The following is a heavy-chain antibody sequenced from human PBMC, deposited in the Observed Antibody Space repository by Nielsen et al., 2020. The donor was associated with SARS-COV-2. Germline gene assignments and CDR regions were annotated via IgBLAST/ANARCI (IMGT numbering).Heavy chain of an antibody. D-gene: IGHD6-13*01. Sequence: WVRQAPGQGLEWMGWINPNSGGTNYAQKFQGWVTMTRDTSISTAYMELSRLRSDDTAVYYCPRRAGYSSSWYAFDIWGQGTMVTVSS. J-gene: IGHJ3*02. V-gene: IGHV1-2*04. CDR2: INPNSGGT. CDR3: PRRAGYSSSWYAFDI.